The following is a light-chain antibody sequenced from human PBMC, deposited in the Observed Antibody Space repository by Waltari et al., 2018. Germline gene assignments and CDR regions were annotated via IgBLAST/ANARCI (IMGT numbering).Light chain of an antibody. CDR2: AAS. CDR1: QGISSN. CDR3: QQLNSYPIT. V-gene: IGKV1-9*01. Sequence: IPLTQSPSSLSASVGDRVTITCRASQGISSNLAWYQQKPGKAPKLLISAASTLQSGVPLRFSGSGSGTDFTLTISSLQPEDFATYYCQQLNSYPITFGQGTRLEIK. J-gene: IGKJ5*01.